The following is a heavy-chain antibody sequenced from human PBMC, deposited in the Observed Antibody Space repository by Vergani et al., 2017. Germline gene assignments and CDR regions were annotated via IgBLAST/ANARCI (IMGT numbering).Heavy chain of an antibody. CDR1: GFTFGDYY. CDR3: ASDYLDFSGSGSPYYFDH. D-gene: IGHD3-10*01. CDR2: IKRDGTET. V-gene: IGHV3-7*01. Sequence: EVHLLESGGGLVQSGGSLRLSCAASGFTFGDYYMAWIRLAPGKGLDWVASIKRDGTETFYVDSVKGRFTISRDNAKNSLHLEMNSLRAEDTAVYYCASDYLDFSGSGSPYYFDHWGQGTQVTVSS. J-gene: IGHJ4*02.